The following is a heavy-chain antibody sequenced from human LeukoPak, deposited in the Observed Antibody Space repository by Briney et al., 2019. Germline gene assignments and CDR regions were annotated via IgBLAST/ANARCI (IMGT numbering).Heavy chain of an antibody. CDR3: ARGSPSLGY. CDR2: INHSGST. J-gene: IGHJ4*02. D-gene: IGHD6-6*01. V-gene: IGHV4-34*01. Sequence: SEALSLTCTVSGGSISNYYWNWIRQPPGKGLEWIGEINHSGSTNYNPSLKSRVTISVDTSKNQFSLKLSSVTAADTAVYYCARGSPSLGYWGQGTLVTVSS. CDR1: GGSISNYY.